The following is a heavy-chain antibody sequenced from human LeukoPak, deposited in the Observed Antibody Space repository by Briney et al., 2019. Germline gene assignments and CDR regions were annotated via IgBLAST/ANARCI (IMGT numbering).Heavy chain of an antibody. J-gene: IGHJ4*02. Sequence: PGGSLRLSCAASGFTFSSYGMHWVRQAPGKGLEWVAVIWYDGSSKYYADSVKGRFTISRDKSKNTLYLQMNSLRAEDTAVYYCARDSTRPDFWSGYYTGGPDYWGQGTLVTVSS. V-gene: IGHV3-33*01. CDR1: GFTFSSYG. D-gene: IGHD3-3*01. CDR3: ARDSTRPDFWSGYYTGGPDY. CDR2: IWYDGSSK.